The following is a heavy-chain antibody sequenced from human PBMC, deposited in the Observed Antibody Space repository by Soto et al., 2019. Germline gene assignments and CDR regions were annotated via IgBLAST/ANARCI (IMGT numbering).Heavy chain of an antibody. CDR3: AKARAYYYGSSALGDY. J-gene: IGHJ4*02. CDR2: ISYDGSNK. D-gene: IGHD3-22*01. Sequence: QVQLVESGGGVVQPGRSLRLSCAASGFTFSSYGMHWVRQAPGKGLEWVAVISYDGSNKYYADSVKGRFTISRDNSKNTLYLQMNSLRAEDTAVYYCAKARAYYYGSSALGDYWGQGTLVTVSS. V-gene: IGHV3-30*18. CDR1: GFTFSSYG.